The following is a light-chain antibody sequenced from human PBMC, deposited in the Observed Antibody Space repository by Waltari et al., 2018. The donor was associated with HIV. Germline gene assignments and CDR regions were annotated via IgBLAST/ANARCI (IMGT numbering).Light chain of an antibody. Sequence: TQPASVSGSPGQSITISCAGTSSDVGSYNVVSWYQQHPGKAPKLMIYEISKRPSGVSNRFSGSKSGNTASLTISGLQAEDEADYYCCSYAGSSTHVFGTGTKVTVL. CDR2: EIS. CDR1: SSDVGSYNV. V-gene: IGLV2-23*02. J-gene: IGLJ1*01. CDR3: CSYAGSSTHV.